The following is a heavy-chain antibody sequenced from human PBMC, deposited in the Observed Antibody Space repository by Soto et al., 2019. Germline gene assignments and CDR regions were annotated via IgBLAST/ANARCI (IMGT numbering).Heavy chain of an antibody. Sequence: GGSLRLSCAASGFTFSNAWMSWVRQAPGKGLEWVGRIKSKTDGGTTDYAAPVKGRFTISRDDSKNTLYLQMNSLKTEDTAVYYCTTDLKGEYYDFWSGYRRYFDYWGQGTLVTVSS. CDR2: IKSKTDGGTT. V-gene: IGHV3-15*01. CDR3: TTDLKGEYYDFWSGYRRYFDY. D-gene: IGHD3-3*01. J-gene: IGHJ4*02. CDR1: GFTFSNAW.